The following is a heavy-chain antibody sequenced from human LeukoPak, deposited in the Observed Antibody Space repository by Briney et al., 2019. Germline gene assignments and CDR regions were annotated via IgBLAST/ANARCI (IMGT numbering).Heavy chain of an antibody. Sequence: PGRSLRLSCAASGFTFSSYAMSWVRQAPGKGLEWVSAISGSGGSTYYADSVKGRFTISRDNSKNTLYLQMNSLRAEDTAVYYCAKDGVTRVPAAIGVWFDPWGQGTLVTVSS. V-gene: IGHV3-23*01. J-gene: IGHJ5*02. CDR3: AKDGVTRVPAAIGVWFDP. CDR1: GFTFSSYA. CDR2: ISGSGGST. D-gene: IGHD2-2*02.